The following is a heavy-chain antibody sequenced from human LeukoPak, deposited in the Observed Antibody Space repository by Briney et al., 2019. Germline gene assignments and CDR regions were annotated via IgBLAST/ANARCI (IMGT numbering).Heavy chain of an antibody. J-gene: IGHJ4*02. Sequence: GALRLSCAASGLTFSSYAMHWVRQAPGKGLGWVAVISYDGSNKYYSDSVKGRFTISRDNSKNTLYLQMNSLRAEDTAVYYCARESAAGISVYFDYWGQGTLVTVSS. CDR2: ISYDGSNK. CDR3: ARESAAGISVYFDY. V-gene: IGHV3-30*04. D-gene: IGHD6-13*01. CDR1: GLTFSSYA.